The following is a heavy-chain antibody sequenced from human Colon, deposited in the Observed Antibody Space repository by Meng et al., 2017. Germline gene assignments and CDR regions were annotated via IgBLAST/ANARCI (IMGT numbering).Heavy chain of an antibody. J-gene: IGHJ4*02. Sequence: SETLSLTSTVSGGSISSTTYYWGWIRQPPGKGLEWIGAIYYSGTTYYKPSLKSRITISLDTSKNQFSLKLTSVTAADTAVYYCARGGVLWHSSNWGQGTLVTGSS. CDR1: GGSISSTTYY. D-gene: IGHD3-10*01. CDR3: ARGGVLWHSSN. V-gene: IGHV4-39*07. CDR2: IYYSGTT.